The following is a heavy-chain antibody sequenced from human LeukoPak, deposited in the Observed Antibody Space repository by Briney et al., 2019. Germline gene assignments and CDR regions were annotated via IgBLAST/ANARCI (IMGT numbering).Heavy chain of an antibody. CDR1: GYTFTSYA. CDR3: ARDRRDTIFGVVIVNYYYYYGMDV. J-gene: IGHJ6*02. Sequence: ASVTVSCKASGYTFTSYAMNWVRQAPGQGLEWMGWINTNTGNPTYAQGFTGRFVFSLDTSVSTAYLQISSLKAEDTAVYYCARDRRDTIFGVVIVNYYYYYGMDVWGQGTTVTVSS. V-gene: IGHV7-4-1*02. D-gene: IGHD3-3*01. CDR2: INTNTGNP.